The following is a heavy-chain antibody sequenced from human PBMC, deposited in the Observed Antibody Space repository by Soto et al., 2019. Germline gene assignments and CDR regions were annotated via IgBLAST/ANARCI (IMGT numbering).Heavy chain of an antibody. CDR1: GYTLTELS. J-gene: IGHJ4*02. Sequence: ASVKVSGKVSGYTLTELSMHWVRQAPGKGLEWMGGFDPEDGETIYAQKFQGRVTMTEDTSADTDYMELSSLRSEDTAVYYCATAWTRYYFDYWGQGTLVTVSS. CDR3: ATAWTRYYFDY. CDR2: FDPEDGET. V-gene: IGHV1-24*01. D-gene: IGHD3-3*01.